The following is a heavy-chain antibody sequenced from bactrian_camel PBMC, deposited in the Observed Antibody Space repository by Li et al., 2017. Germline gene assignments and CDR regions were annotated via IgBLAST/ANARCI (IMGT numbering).Heavy chain of an antibody. CDR2: IDTDGST. Sequence: HVQLVESGGGSVQAGGSLRLSCVASGYTYSSYCMGWFRQPPGKEREGVAHIDTDGSTKYADSVKGRFTISRDNAQNTLYLGMTNLKPSDTATYYCAALPPRQYCSGFSADYRYWGQGTQVTVS. CDR1: GYTYSSYC. V-gene: IGHV3S55*01. J-gene: IGHJ4*01. D-gene: IGHD2*01. CDR3: AALPPRQYCSGFSADYRY.